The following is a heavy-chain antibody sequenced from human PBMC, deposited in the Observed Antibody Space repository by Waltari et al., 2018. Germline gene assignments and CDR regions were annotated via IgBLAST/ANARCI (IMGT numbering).Heavy chain of an antibody. CDR3: ARAGSMVQGIVADWLDS. V-gene: IGHV1-46*01. J-gene: IGHJ5*01. Sequence: QVQLVQSGAEVKKTGASVKVSCKASGYTFTSHYMHWVRQAPGQGLEWMGVIYSSGGAGSYAQKFQGRVTMTRDTSTSTVYMELSSLRPEDTAVYYCARAGSMVQGIVADWLDSWGQGTLVTVSS. CDR2: IYSSGGAG. D-gene: IGHD2-21*01. CDR1: GYTFTSHY.